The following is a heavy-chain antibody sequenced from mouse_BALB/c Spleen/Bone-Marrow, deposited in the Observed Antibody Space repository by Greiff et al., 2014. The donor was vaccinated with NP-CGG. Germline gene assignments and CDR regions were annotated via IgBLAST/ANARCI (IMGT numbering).Heavy chain of an antibody. CDR3: AKCGGSTKISPLAY. J-gene: IGHJ3*01. CDR1: GFAFSSYD. D-gene: IGHD2-4*01. V-gene: IGHV5-12-1*01. Sequence: EVQLLESGGGLVKPGGSLKLSCAASGFAFSSYDMSWVRQTPEKRLEGVAYISSGGGSTYYPDTVKGRFTITRDNAKNTLYLQMSSLKSEDTAMYYCAKCGGSTKISPLAYRGQGTLFPIS. CDR2: ISSGGGST.